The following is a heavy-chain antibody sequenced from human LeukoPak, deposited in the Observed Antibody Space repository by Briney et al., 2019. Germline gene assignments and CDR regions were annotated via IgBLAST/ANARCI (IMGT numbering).Heavy chain of an antibody. D-gene: IGHD6-6*01. V-gene: IGHV3-9*01. Sequence: PGGSLRLSCAASGFTFDDYAMHWVRQAPGKGLEWVSGISWNSGSIGYADSVKGRFTISRDNAKNSLYLQMNSLRAEDTALYYCAKGSSHYDDYGMDVWGQGTTVTVSS. J-gene: IGHJ6*02. CDR1: GFTFDDYA. CDR3: AKGSSHYDDYGMDV. CDR2: ISWNSGSI.